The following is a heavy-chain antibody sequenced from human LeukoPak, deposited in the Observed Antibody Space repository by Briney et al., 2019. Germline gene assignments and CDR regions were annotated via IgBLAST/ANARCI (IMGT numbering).Heavy chain of an antibody. CDR2: LRPTDGYT. CDR3: ARDGASNYGDYWYFDL. D-gene: IGHD4-17*01. CDR1: DGSITRYF. V-gene: IGHV4-4*07. J-gene: IGHJ2*01. Sequence: PSETLSLTCTVSDGSITRYFLTWVRQSARKGLEFIGRLRPTDGYTNYNPSLRSRVSMSLDTSKKQLSLELTSVTAADTAVYYCARDGASNYGDYWYFDLWGRGTLVTVSS.